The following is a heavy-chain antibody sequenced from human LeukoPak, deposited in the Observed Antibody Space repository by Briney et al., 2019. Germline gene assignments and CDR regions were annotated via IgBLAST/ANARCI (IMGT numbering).Heavy chain of an antibody. V-gene: IGHV4-34*01. D-gene: IGHD2-15*01. CDR3: ARHRYCSGGSCRNWFDP. CDR2: INHSGST. J-gene: IGHJ5*02. Sequence: EINHSGSTNYNPSLKSRVTISVDTSKNQFSLKLSSVTAADTAVYYCARHRYCSGGSCRNWFDPWGQGTLVTVSS.